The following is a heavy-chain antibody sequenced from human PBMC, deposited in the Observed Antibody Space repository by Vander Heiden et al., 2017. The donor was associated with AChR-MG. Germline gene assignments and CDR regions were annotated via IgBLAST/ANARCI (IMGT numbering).Heavy chain of an antibody. V-gene: IGHV1-46*03. J-gene: IGHJ4*02. CDR2: INPSGGST. Sequence: QVQLVQSAAEVKQPGASVKVSCKASGYTFTSYYMSWVRQAPGQGLEWMGIINPSGGSTSYAQKFQGRVTMTRDTSTSTVYMELSSLRSEDTAVYYCARIFCSGGSCYGGVDYWGQGTLGTVSS. CDR1: GYTFTSYY. CDR3: ARIFCSGGSCYGGVDY. D-gene: IGHD2-15*01.